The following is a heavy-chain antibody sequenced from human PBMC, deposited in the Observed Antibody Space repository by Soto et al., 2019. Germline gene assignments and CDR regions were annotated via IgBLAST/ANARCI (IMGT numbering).Heavy chain of an antibody. J-gene: IGHJ4*02. CDR2: ISGSGDIT. V-gene: IGHV3-23*01. CDR3: SIDATILGYTGSCFFES. Sequence: EVQLLDSGGGLVQPGGSLRLSCTASGFIFSNYAMSWVRQAPGKGLEWVSSISGSGDITYYADSVKGRFTISRDNSKNSLYMQIIRLQGGEMAIYYCSIDATILGYTGSCFFESGGQGTLVTVS. D-gene: IGHD6-13*01. CDR1: GFIFSNYA.